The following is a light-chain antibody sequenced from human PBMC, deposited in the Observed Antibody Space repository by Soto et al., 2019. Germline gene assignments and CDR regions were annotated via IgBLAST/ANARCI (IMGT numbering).Light chain of an antibody. CDR1: QSVSSN. Sequence: EIVKTRSPATMYVSPWERAKLYCRASQSVSSNLAWYQQKPGQAPRLLIYGASTRATGIPARFSGSGSGTEFTLTISSLQSEDFAVYYCQQYNNWPLSFGGGTEVDIK. CDR2: GAS. J-gene: IGKJ4*01. V-gene: IGKV3-15*01. CDR3: QQYNNWPLS.